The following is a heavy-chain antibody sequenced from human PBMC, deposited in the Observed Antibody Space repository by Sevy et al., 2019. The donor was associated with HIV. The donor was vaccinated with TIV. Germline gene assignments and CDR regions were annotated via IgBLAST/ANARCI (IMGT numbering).Heavy chain of an antibody. CDR3: ARGGVAADSYYFDY. V-gene: IGHV3-21*01. J-gene: IGHJ4*02. CDR2: ISSSSSYI. D-gene: IGHD2-2*01. CDR1: GFTFSSYS. Sequence: GGSLRLSCAASGFTFSSYSMNWVRQAPGKGLEWVSSISSSSSYIYYADSVKGRFTISRDNAKNSLYLQMNSLRAEDTAVYYCARGGVAADSYYFDYWGQGTLVTVSS.